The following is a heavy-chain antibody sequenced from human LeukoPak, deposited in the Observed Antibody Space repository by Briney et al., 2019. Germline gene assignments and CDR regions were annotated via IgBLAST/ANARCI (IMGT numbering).Heavy chain of an antibody. V-gene: IGHV3-15*01. CDR3: TTRFVVPAAILDY. Sequence: MPGGSLRLSCAASGFTFSNAWMSWVRQAPGKGLEWVGRIKSKTDGGTTDYAAPVKGRFTISRDDSKNTLYLQMNSLKTEDTAVYYCTTRFVVPAAILDYWGQGTMVTVSS. CDR2: IKSKTDGGTT. D-gene: IGHD2-2*01. CDR1: GFTFSNAW. J-gene: IGHJ4*02.